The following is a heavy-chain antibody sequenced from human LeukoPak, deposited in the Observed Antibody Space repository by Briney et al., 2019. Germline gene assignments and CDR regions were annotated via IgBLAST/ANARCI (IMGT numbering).Heavy chain of an antibody. V-gene: IGHV1-69*05. D-gene: IGHD1-26*01. CDR2: IIPIFGTA. CDR1: GGTYSSYA. CDR3: AVVGATTYYYYYYMDV. Sequence: SVKVSCKASGGTYSSYAISWVRQAPGQGLEWMGGIIPIFGTANYAQKFQGRVTITTDESTSTAYMELSSLRSEDTAVYYCAVVGATTYYYYYYMDVWGKGTTVTVSS. J-gene: IGHJ6*03.